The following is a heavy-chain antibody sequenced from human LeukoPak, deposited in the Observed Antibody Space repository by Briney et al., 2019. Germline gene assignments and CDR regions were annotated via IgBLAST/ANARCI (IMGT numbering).Heavy chain of an antibody. D-gene: IGHD5-12*01. V-gene: IGHV3-23*01. J-gene: IGHJ4*02. Sequence: GGSLRLSCAASGFPFSTYSMSWVRQAPGKGLEWVSAISGSGGSTYYADSVKGRFTISRDNSKNTLYLQMNSLRAEDTAVYYCAKVRWLRLSGWDYWGQGTLVTVSS. CDR2: ISGSGGST. CDR1: GFPFSTYS. CDR3: AKVRWLRLSGWDY.